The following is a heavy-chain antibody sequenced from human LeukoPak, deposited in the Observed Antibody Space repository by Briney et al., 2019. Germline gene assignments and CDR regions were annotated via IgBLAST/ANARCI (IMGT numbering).Heavy chain of an antibody. D-gene: IGHD1-7*01. Sequence: SVKVSCKASGPTFSSYDISRVRQAPGQGLEWLVRTITSHGMAKYAEEFQGRITIMAVKSTITAYMEVGSLRSEDMAVYYCAIPTEAGTTFDYWGQGTLVTVSS. CDR2: TITSHGMA. J-gene: IGHJ4*02. CDR1: GPTFSSYD. V-gene: IGHV1-69*04. CDR3: AIPTEAGTTFDY.